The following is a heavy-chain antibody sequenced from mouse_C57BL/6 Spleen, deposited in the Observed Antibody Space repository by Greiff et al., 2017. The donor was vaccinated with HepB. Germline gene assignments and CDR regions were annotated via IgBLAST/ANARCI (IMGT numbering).Heavy chain of an antibody. CDR3: TREGEYSNYWYVDV. V-gene: IGHV5-9-1*02. CDR2: ISSGGDYI. CDR1: GFTFSSYA. J-gene: IGHJ1*03. D-gene: IGHD2-5*01. Sequence: EVKLVESGEGLVKPGGSLKLSCAASGFTFSSYAMSWVRQTPEKRLEWVAYISSGGDYIYYADTVKGRFTISRDNARNTLYLQMSSLKSEDTAMYYCTREGEYSNYWYVDVWGTGTTVTVSS.